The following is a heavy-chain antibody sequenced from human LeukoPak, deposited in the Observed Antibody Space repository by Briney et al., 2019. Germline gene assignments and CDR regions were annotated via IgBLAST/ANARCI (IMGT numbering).Heavy chain of an antibody. CDR1: GGSLSSYY. Sequence: SETPSPTRPVSGGSLSSYYWSLVRQPPREGLEGIGYIYYSGSTNYNPSLKSRVTISVDTSKNQFSLKLSSVTAADTAVYYCARGRDDLSFYFDYWGQGTLVTVSS. V-gene: IGHV4-59*01. CDR3: ARGRDDLSFYFDY. CDR2: IYYSGST. J-gene: IGHJ4*02. D-gene: IGHD5-24*01.